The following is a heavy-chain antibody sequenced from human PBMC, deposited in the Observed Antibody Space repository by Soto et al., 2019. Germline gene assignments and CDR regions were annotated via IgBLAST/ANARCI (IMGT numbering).Heavy chain of an antibody. CDR2: INPSDGST. V-gene: IGHV1-46*01. CDR1: GYIFTNHY. J-gene: IGHJ6*02. Sequence: QVQLVQSGAEVKKPGASVKVSCKASGYIFTNHYLHWVRQAPGQGLEWMGIINPSDGSTSYAQKFQGRVTMTRDTSTSTVEMELNSLRSEDTAVYYCARVGIGGMDVWGQGTTVTVSS. CDR3: ARVGIGGMDV.